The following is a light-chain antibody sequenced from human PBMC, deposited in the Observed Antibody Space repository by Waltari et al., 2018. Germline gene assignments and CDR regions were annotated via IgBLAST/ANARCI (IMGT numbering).Light chain of an antibody. CDR2: DVV. CDR3: CSFTHYAGPKTYV. V-gene: IGLV2-14*03. CDR1: SSDVCVSPS. J-gene: IGLJ1*01. Sequence: QSALTQPSSVSGSPGPSITISCTGTSSDVCVSPSVSWYQHHPGKAPKFIIYDVVKRPSGVSNRFSGSKYGNTASLTISGLQAEDEADYYCCSFTHYAGPKTYVFGSGTKVTVL.